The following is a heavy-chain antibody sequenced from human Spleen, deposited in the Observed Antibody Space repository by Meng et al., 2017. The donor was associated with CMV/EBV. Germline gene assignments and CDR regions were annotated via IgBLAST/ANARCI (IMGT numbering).Heavy chain of an antibody. V-gene: IGHV3-74*01. CDR3: AGFSEWLGSYYYYGMDV. J-gene: IGHJ6*02. D-gene: IGHD6-19*01. Sequence: GGSLRLSCTASGFTFSSYSMNWVRQAPGKGLVWVSRINSDGSSTSYADSVKGRFTISRDNSKNTLYLQMNSLRAEDTAVYYCAGFSEWLGSYYYYGMDVWGQGTTVTVSS. CDR1: GFTFSSYS. CDR2: INSDGSST.